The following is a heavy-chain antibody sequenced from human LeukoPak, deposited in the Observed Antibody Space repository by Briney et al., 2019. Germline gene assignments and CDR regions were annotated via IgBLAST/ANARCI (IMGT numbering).Heavy chain of an antibody. CDR3: ARYGGTLTGNYFDY. J-gene: IGHJ4*02. V-gene: IGHV4-31*03. CDR2: IYYSGST. Sequence: SQTLSLTCTVSGGPISSGGYYWSWIRQHPGKGLEWIGYIYYSGSTYYNPSLKSRVTISVDTSENQFSLKLNSVTAADTAVYYCARYGGTLTGNYFDYWGQGTLVTVSS. D-gene: IGHD3-9*01. CDR1: GGPISSGGYY.